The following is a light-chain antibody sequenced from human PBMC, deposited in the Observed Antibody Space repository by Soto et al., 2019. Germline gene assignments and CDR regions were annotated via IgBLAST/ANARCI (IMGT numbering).Light chain of an antibody. J-gene: IGKJ5*01. CDR1: QSVNRY. V-gene: IGKV3-11*01. Sequence: EIVLTQSPATLSLSPGERATLSCRASQSVNRYLAWYQQKPGQAPRILIYDASSRATGIPARFSGSGSGTDYTLTIDSLEPEDSPVYYCQQRDNWPPLTFGQGTRLEI. CDR2: DAS. CDR3: QQRDNWPPLT.